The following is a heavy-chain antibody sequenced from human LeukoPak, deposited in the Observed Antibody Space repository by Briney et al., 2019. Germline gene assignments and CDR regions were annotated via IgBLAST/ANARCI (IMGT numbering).Heavy chain of an antibody. CDR2: TYRDGSS. CDR3: ARSFYDILIGYYQYFDY. J-gene: IGHJ4*02. D-gene: IGHD3-9*01. V-gene: IGHV3-66*01. CDR1: GLSVSSNY. Sequence: GGSLRLSCGASGLSVSSNYMSWVRQAPGKGLEWVSVTYRDGSSYYAESVKGGFTISRDNSKNTLYIQMNSLRAEDTAVYYCARSFYDILIGYYQYFDYWGQGTLVTVSS.